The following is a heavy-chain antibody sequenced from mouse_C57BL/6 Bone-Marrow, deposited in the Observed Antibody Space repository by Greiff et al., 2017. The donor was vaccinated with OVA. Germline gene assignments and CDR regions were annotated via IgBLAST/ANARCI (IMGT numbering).Heavy chain of an antibody. V-gene: IGHV5-17*01. Sequence: EVQVVESGGGLVKPGGSLKLSCAASGFTFSDYGMHWVRQAPEKGLEWVAYISRGSSTIYYAEAVKGRFTISRDNAKNNLFLQMTSLRSEDTAMYYCARLGQGAYWGQGTLVTVSA. CDR3: ARLGQGAY. D-gene: IGHD4-1*01. CDR1: GFTFSDYG. J-gene: IGHJ3*01. CDR2: ISRGSSTI.